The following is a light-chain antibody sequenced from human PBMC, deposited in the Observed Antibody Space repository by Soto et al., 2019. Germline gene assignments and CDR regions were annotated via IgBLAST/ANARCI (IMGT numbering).Light chain of an antibody. CDR3: AAWDDSLSVLV. V-gene: IGLV1-47*01. J-gene: IGLJ3*02. Sequence: QSVLTQPPSASGTPGQRVTISCSGSSSNIGSNYVYWYQQLPGTAPKLLIYRNDRRPSGVPDRFSGSKSGTSASLAISGLRYEDEADYYCAAWDDSLSVLVFGGGTKLTVL. CDR2: RND. CDR1: SSNIGSNY.